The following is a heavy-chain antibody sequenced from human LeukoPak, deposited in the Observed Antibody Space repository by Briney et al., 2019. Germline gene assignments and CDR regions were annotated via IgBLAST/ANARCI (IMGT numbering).Heavy chain of an antibody. D-gene: IGHD4-17*01. V-gene: IGHV4-34*01. CDR2: INHSGST. CDR3: ARGPYGDYRYYYYYMDV. CDR1: GGSFSGYY. J-gene: IGHJ6*03. Sequence: PSETLSLTCAVYGGSFSGYYWSWIRQPPGKGLEWIGEINHSGSTNYNPSLKGRVTISVDTSKNQFSLKLSSVTAADTAVYYCARGPYGDYRYYYYYMDVWGKGTTVTVS.